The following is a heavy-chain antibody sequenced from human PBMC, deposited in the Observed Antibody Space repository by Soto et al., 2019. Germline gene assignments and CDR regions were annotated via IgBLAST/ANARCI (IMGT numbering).Heavy chain of an antibody. J-gene: IGHJ6*02. CDR2: ISGSGGST. CDR1: GFTFSSYA. Sequence: PGGSLRLSCAASGFTFSSYAMSWVRQAPGKGLEWISAISGSGGSTYYADSVKGRFTISRDNSKNTLYLQMNSLRAEDTAVYYCARTDAMDIVVVPAAIGYYGMDVWGQGTTVTVSS. CDR3: ARTDAMDIVVVPAAIGYYGMDV. V-gene: IGHV3-23*01. D-gene: IGHD2-2*02.